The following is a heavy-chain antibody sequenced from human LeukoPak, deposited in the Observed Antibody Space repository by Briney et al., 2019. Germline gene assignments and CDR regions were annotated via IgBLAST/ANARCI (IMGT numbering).Heavy chain of an antibody. J-gene: IGHJ4*02. CDR1: GFTFDDYT. V-gene: IGHV3-43*01. Sequence: GGSLRLSCAASGFTFDDYTMHWVRQAPGKGLEWVSLISWDGGSTYYADSVKGRFTISRDNSKNTLYLQMNSLRAEDTAIYYCAKDHDSTGLYQDRDYWGQGTQVTISS. CDR3: AKDHDSTGLYQDRDY. CDR2: ISWDGGST. D-gene: IGHD3-22*01.